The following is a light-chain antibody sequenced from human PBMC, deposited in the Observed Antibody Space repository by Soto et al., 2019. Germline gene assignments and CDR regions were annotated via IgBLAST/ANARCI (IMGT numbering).Light chain of an antibody. V-gene: IGKV1-39*01. CDR1: QTVGSF. CDR2: AAS. CDR3: QQSYSIRSWT. Sequence: DIQMTQSPPSLSASVGGRVTITCRASQTVGSFLNWYQQRPGRAPNLLIYAASNLPTGVPSRFSGSGSGTDFTLTINSLQPEDFGTYYCQQSYSIRSWTFGQGTKV. J-gene: IGKJ1*01.